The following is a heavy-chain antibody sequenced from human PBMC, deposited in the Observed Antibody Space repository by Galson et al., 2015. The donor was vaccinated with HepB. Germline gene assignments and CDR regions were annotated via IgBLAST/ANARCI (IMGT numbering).Heavy chain of an antibody. CDR2: IYYSGST. D-gene: IGHD3-3*01. J-gene: IGHJ6*02. CDR1: GGSISSSTYY. Sequence: LSLTCAVSGGSISSSTYYWGWIRQPPGKGLEWIGTIYYSGSTYYNPSLKSRITISVDTSKNQFSLKLSFVTAADTAVYYCARVYDFWSSGMDVWGQGTTVTVSS. V-gene: IGHV4-39*07. CDR3: ARVYDFWSSGMDV.